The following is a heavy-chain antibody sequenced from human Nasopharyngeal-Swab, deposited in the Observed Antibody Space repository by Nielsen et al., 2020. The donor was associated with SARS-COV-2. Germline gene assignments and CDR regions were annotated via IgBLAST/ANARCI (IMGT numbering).Heavy chain of an antibody. CDR1: GFTFSSYS. V-gene: IGHV3-21*01. D-gene: IGHD2-21*01. Sequence: GESLKISCAASGFTFSSYSMNWVRQAPGKGLEWVSSISSSSSYIYYADSVEGRFTISRDNAKNSLYLQMNSLRAEDTAVYYCARDIPLHYYGMDVWGQGTTVTVSS. J-gene: IGHJ6*02. CDR3: ARDIPLHYYGMDV. CDR2: ISSSSSYI.